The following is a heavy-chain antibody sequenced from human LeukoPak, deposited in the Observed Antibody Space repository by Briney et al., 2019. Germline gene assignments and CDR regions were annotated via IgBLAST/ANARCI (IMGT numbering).Heavy chain of an antibody. CDR3: ARDGVYGSGRFAFDP. Sequence: PSQTLSLTCTVSGGSISSGDYYWSWIRQPPGKGLEWIGYIYYSGSTYYNPSLKSRVTISVDTSKNQFSLKLSSVIAADTAVYYCARDGVYGSGRFAFDPWGQGTLVTVSS. D-gene: IGHD3-10*01. V-gene: IGHV4-30-4*01. J-gene: IGHJ5*02. CDR1: GGSISSGDYY. CDR2: IYYSGST.